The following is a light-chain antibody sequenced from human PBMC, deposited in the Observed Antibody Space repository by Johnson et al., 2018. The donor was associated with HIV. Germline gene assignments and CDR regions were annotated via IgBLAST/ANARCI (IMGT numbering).Light chain of an antibody. CDR3: GTWDVSLRVGF. J-gene: IGLJ1*01. CDR2: DNN. CDR1: SSNIGNNY. V-gene: IGLV1-51*01. Sequence: QSVLTQPPSVSAAPGQKVTISCSGSSSNIGNNYVSWYQQFPGTAPKLVIYDNNKRPSGIPDRSSGSKSGTAATLGITGLQAGDEADHYCGTWDVSLRVGFFGTGTKVTVL.